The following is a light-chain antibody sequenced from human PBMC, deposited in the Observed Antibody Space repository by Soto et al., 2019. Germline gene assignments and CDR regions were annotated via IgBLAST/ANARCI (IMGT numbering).Light chain of an antibody. CDR1: QTVNSRS. CDR2: AAS. Sequence: ENVLTQSPGSLSLSPGERATASCRASQTVNSRSLAWYQQPPGHAPRLLIYAASTRATGIPDRFSGSGSGTDSTLTISSLQSEDFAVYYCQQYNNWQTFGQGTKVDIK. V-gene: IGKV3D-20*02. J-gene: IGKJ1*01. CDR3: QQYNNWQT.